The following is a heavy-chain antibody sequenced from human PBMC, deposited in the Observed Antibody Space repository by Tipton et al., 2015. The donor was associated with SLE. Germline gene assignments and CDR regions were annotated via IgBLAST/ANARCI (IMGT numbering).Heavy chain of an antibody. CDR1: GYTFTSYA. CDR3: AGELGHC. J-gene: IGHJ4*02. V-gene: IGHV1-2*02. D-gene: IGHD7-27*01. CDR2: INPNSGGT. Sequence: QSGPEVKKPGASVKVSCKASGYTFTSYAMHWVRQAPGQRLEWMGWINPNSGGTNYAQKFQGRVTMTTDTSTSTAYMELRSLRSDDTAVYYCAGELGHCWGQGTLVTVSS.